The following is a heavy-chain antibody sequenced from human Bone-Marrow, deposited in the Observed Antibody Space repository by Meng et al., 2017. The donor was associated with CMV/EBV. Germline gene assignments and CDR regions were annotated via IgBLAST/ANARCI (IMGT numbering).Heavy chain of an antibody. J-gene: IGHJ6*02. D-gene: IGHD1-26*01. CDR1: GYSISSGYY. Sequence: SETLSLTCTVSGYSISSGYYWGWIRQPPGKGLEWIGSIYHSGSTYYNPSLKSRVTISVDTSKNQFSLKLSSVTAADTAVYYCARYPHPGDYYYYYGMDVWGQGPTVTVSS. V-gene: IGHV4-38-2*02. CDR2: IYHSGST. CDR3: ARYPHPGDYYYYYGMDV.